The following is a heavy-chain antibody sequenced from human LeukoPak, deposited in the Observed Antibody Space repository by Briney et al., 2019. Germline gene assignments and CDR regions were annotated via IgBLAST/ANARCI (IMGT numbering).Heavy chain of an antibody. CDR2: INAHNGNT. V-gene: IGHV1-18*01. CDR1: GYTFTNYG. CDR3: ARDSVGCSSTNCPNDYYYYYMDV. Sequence: ASVKVSCKSSGYTFTNYGISWVRQAPGQGLEWMGWINAHNGNTNSVQKLQGRVTMTTDTSTSTAYMELRSLRSDDTAVYYCARDSVGCSSTNCPNDYYYYYMDVWGKGTTVTISS. J-gene: IGHJ6*03. D-gene: IGHD2-2*01.